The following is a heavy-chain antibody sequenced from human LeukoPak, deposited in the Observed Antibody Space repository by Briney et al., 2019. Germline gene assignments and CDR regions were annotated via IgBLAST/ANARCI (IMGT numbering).Heavy chain of an antibody. J-gene: IGHJ4*02. CDR3: ARQPRTSGWYREIPNFDY. D-gene: IGHD6-19*01. CDR2: IYYSGST. Sequence: SETLSLTCTVSGGSISSYYWSWIRQPPGKGLEWIGYIYYSGSTNYNPSLKSRVTMSVDTSKNQFSLKLSSVTAADTAVYYCARQPRTSGWYREIPNFDYWGQGTLVTVSS. CDR1: GGSISSYY. V-gene: IGHV4-59*08.